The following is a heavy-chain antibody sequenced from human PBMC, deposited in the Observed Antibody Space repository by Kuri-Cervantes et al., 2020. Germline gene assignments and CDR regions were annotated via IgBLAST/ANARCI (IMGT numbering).Heavy chain of an antibody. D-gene: IGHD2-21*02. CDR3: PRDPCGGDCYKIGGSWFDP. CDR2: INPNSGGT. J-gene: IGHJ5*02. Sequence: ASVKVSCKASGYTFTGYYMHWVRQAPGQGLEWMGWINPNSGGTNYAQKFQGWVTMTRDTSISTAYMELSSLRSEDTAVYYCPRDPCGGDCYKIGGSWFDPWGQGTLVTVSS. CDR1: GYTFTGYY. V-gene: IGHV1-2*04.